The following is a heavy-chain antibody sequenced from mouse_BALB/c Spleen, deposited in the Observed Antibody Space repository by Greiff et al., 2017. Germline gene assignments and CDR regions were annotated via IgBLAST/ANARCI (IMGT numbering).Heavy chain of an antibody. CDR2: ISSGGST. D-gene: IGHD2-14*01. V-gene: IGHV5-6-5*01. CDR3: ARGDRSLYAMDY. Sequence: EVQLVESGGGLVKPGGSLKLSCAASGFTFSSYAMSWVRQTPEKRLEWVASISSGGSTYYPDSVKGRFTISRDNARNILYLQMSSLRSEDTAMYYCARGDRSLYAMDYWGQGTSVTVSS. J-gene: IGHJ4*01. CDR1: GFTFSSYA.